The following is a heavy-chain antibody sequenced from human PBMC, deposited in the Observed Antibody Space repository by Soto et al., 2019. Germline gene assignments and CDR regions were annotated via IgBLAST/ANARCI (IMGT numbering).Heavy chain of an antibody. J-gene: IGHJ1*01. D-gene: IGHD4-17*01. V-gene: IGHV3-53*04. CDR1: GFTVSSNY. CDR2: IYSGGST. CDR3: ATNIYGDYDAEYFQH. Sequence: GGSLRLSCAASGFTVSSNYMSWVRQAPGKGLEWVSVIYSGGSTYYADSVKGRFTISRHNSKNTLYLQMNSLRAEDTAVYYCATNIYGDYDAEYFQHWGQGTLVTVSS.